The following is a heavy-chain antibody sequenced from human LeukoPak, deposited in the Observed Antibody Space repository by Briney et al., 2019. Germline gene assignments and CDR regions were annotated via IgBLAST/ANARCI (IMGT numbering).Heavy chain of an antibody. CDR3: ARDGGSGYYYYMDV. J-gene: IGHJ6*03. CDR2: ISAYNGNT. V-gene: IGHV1-18*01. D-gene: IGHD3-10*01. CDR1: GYTFTSYG. Sequence: ASLKVSCKASGYTFTSYGISWVRPAPRQGLEWVGWISAYNGNTNYAQKLQGRVTMTTDTSTSTADMGLRSLRSDDTAVYYCARDGGSGYYYYMDVWGKGTTVTVSS.